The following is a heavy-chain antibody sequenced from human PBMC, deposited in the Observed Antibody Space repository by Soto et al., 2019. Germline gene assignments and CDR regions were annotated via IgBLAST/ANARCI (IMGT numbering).Heavy chain of an antibody. CDR3: ARAPIPNWNYYGMDV. D-gene: IGHD1-1*01. V-gene: IGHV4-31*03. Sequence: SGTLSLTCTVSGGSVNSGGYHWSWIRQHPGKGLEWIGDIYYSGSTYYNPSLKSRVTISIDTSTNHFSLHLSALTAADTAVYYCARAPIPNWNYYGMDVWGQGTTVTVS. J-gene: IGHJ6*02. CDR1: GGSVNSGGYH. CDR2: IYYSGST.